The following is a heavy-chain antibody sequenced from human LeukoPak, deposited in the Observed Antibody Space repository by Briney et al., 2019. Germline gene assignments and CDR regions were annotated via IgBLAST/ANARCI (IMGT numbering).Heavy chain of an antibody. CDR3: ARLDSSSWTNVGWDC. D-gene: IGHD6-13*01. CDR1: GYSISSGYY. CDR2: IYHSGST. Sequence: PSETLSLTCAVSGYSISSGYYWGWIRQPPGKGLEWIGSIYHSGSTYYNPSLKSRVTISVDTSKNQFSLKLSSVTAADTAVYYCARLDSSSWTNVGWDCWGQGTLVTVSS. J-gene: IGHJ4*02. V-gene: IGHV4-38-2*01.